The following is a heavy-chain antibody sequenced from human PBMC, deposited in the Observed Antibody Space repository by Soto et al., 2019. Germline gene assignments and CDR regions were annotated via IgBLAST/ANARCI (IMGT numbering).Heavy chain of an antibody. Sequence: AGSLRLSCAASGFTFSSNGMHWVRQAPGKGLEWVAVIWYDGSNKYYADSVEGRFTISRDNSKNTLYLQMNSLRAEDTAVYYCARWGNNKKLDYWGQGTLVTVSS. CDR2: IWYDGSNK. V-gene: IGHV3-33*01. J-gene: IGHJ4*02. D-gene: IGHD3-16*01. CDR1: GFTFSSNG. CDR3: ARWGNNKKLDY.